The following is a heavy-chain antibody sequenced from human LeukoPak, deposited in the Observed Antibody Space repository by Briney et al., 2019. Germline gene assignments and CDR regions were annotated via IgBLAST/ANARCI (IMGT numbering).Heavy chain of an antibody. CDR3: AKGPSITMIVSYFHH. Sequence: GGSLRLSCAASGFTFSSYGMHWVRQAPGKGLEWVAVILYDGSTEYNADSVKGRFTISRDNSNNTLYLQMNSLRAEDTAVYFCAKGPSITMIVSYFHHWGQGTLVTVSS. J-gene: IGHJ1*01. D-gene: IGHD3-22*01. CDR1: GFTFSSYG. V-gene: IGHV3-30-3*02. CDR2: ILYDGSTE.